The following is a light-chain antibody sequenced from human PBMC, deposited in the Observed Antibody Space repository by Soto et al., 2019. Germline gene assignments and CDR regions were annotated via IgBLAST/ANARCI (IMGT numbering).Light chain of an antibody. CDR2: GIS. J-gene: IGKJ2*01. CDR3: QQYISLPHT. Sequence: ENVLPQSPGTLSLSPGERATLSCRASQSVTNNFFAWYQQKPGQAPRLLIYGISTRATGVPDRFSGSGSGTDFTLTISRLAPEDFVVYYCQQYISLPHTFGQGTKLEVK. V-gene: IGKV3-20*01. CDR1: QSVTNNF.